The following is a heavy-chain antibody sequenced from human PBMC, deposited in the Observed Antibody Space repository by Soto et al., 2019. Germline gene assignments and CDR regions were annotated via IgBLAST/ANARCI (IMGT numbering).Heavy chain of an antibody. CDR3: ARWREDAFDI. Sequence: QQQLQESGPGLVKPSETLSLTCTVSGGSISSSSYYWGWIRQPPGKGLEWIGSIYYSGSTYYNPSLKSRVTISVDTSKNQFSLKLSSVTAADTAVYYCARWREDAFDIWGQGTMVTVSS. CDR1: GGSISSSSYY. D-gene: IGHD1-26*01. CDR2: IYYSGST. J-gene: IGHJ3*02. V-gene: IGHV4-39*01.